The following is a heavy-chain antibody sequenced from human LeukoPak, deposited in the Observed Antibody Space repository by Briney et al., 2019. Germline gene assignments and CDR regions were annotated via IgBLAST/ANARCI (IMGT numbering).Heavy chain of an antibody. V-gene: IGHV1-18*04. CDR1: GYTFTGYY. CDR2: ISAYNGNT. Sequence: ASVKVSCTASGYTFTGYYMHWVRQAPGQGLEWMGWISAYNGNTNYAQKLQGRVTMTTDTSTSTAYMELRSLRSDDTAVYYCARTVVGYYYMDVWGKGTTVTVSS. D-gene: IGHD2-15*01. J-gene: IGHJ6*03. CDR3: ARTVVGYYYMDV.